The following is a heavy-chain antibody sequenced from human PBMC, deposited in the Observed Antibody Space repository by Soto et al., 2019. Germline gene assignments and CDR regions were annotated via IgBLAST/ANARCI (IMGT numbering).Heavy chain of an antibody. Sequence: QLQLQESGPGLVKPSETLSLSCIGSGGSISHYPWSWIRQAPGKGLQWIGYTYFNGSTKYNTSLGSRVSIPVDMSKNRLSLTLTSVTAADTAVYYCARSFYPWGQGTLVTVSS. CDR3: ARSFYP. CDR2: TYFNGST. V-gene: IGHV4-59*01. J-gene: IGHJ5*02. CDR1: GGSISHYP.